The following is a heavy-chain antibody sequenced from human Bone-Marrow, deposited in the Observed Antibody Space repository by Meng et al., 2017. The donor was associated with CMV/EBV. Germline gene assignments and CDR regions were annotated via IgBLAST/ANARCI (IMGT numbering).Heavy chain of an antibody. Sequence: GFSLNPGSGGVGWIRQTPGKAPEWLALIRWNDEKRYSPSLNNRLTVTKDISKNQVVLTLSNLDPEDAATYFCARGHGGDAYNSGFDPWGPGTLVTVSS. CDR2: IRWNDEK. CDR3: ARGHGGDAYNSGFDP. V-gene: IGHV2-5*01. CDR1: GFSLNPGSGG. D-gene: IGHD5-24*01. J-gene: IGHJ5*02.